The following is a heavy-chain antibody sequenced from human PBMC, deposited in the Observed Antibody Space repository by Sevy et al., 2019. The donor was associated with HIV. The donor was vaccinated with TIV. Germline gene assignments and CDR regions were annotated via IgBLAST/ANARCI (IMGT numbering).Heavy chain of an antibody. J-gene: IGHJ6*02. CDR3: TRSLGITIFGVVINTDNYYYGMDV. V-gene: IGHV3-53*01. CDR2: IYSGGST. D-gene: IGHD3-3*01. CDR1: GFTVSSNY. Sequence: GGSLRLSCAASGFTVSSNYMSWVRQAPGKGLEWVSVIYSGGSTYYADTVKGRFTISRANSKNTLYLQMNSRRAEDTAVYYCTRSLGITIFGVVINTDNYYYGMDVWGQGTTVTVSS.